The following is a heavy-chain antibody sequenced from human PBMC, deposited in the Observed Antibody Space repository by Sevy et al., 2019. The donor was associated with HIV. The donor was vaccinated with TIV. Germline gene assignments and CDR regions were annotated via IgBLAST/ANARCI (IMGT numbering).Heavy chain of an antibody. Sequence: GGSLRLSCAASGFTFSSYSMNWVRQAPGKGLEWVSYISSSSSTIYYADSVKGRFTYSRDNAKNSLYLQMNSLGAEDTAVYYCARDGVYCGGDCFRARLDYWGQGTLVTVSS. V-gene: IGHV3-48*01. CDR2: ISSSSSTI. CDR1: GFTFSSYS. J-gene: IGHJ4*02. D-gene: IGHD2-21*01. CDR3: ARDGVYCGGDCFRARLDY.